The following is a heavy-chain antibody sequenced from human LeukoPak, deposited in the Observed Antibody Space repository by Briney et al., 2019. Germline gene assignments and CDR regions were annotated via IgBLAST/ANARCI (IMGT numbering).Heavy chain of an antibody. CDR2: ISAYNGNT. Sequence: GASVKVSCKASGYTFTSYGISWVRQAPGQGLEWMGRISAYNGNTNYAQKLQGRVTMTTDTSTSTAYMELRSLRSDDTAVYCCARAARAVAPLGYCSGGACYYFDYWGQGTLVTVSS. D-gene: IGHD2-15*01. V-gene: IGHV1-18*01. CDR3: ARAARAVAPLGYCSGGACYYFDY. CDR1: GYTFTSYG. J-gene: IGHJ4*02.